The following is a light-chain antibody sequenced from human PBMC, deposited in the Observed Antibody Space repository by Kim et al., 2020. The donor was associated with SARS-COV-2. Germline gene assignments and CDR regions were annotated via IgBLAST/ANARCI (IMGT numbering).Light chain of an antibody. J-gene: IGKJ2*01. Sequence: LSPGERATLACRASKSVSSSDLAWYQQKPGQAPRLLIYGASSRATGIPDRLSGSGSGTDFTLTISRLEPEDFAVYYCQQYGSSPYTFGQGTKLEIK. CDR1: KSVSSSD. V-gene: IGKV3-20*01. CDR3: QQYGSSPYT. CDR2: GAS.